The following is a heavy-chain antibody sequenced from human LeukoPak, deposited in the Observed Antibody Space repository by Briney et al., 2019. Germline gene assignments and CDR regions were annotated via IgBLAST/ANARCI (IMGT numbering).Heavy chain of an antibody. J-gene: IGHJ4*02. D-gene: IGHD6-13*01. V-gene: IGHV4-59*01. CDR3: ARGDSWPIHYVY. CDR2: IYYSGST. CDR1: GGSISSYY. Sequence: SETLSLTCTVSGGSISSYYWSWIRQPPGKGLEWIGYIYYSGSTNYNPSLKSRVTMSVDTSKNQFSLKLSSVTAADTAVYYCARGDSWPIHYVYWGQGTLVTVSS.